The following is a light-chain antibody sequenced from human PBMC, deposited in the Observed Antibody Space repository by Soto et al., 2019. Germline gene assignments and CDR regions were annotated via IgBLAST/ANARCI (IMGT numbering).Light chain of an antibody. V-gene: IGLV2-14*01. CDR1: SSDVGAYHY. Sequence: QSVLTQPASVSGSPGQSITISCTGTSSDVGAYHYVSRFRQHPDKVPKLMIYEVSNRPSGVCNRFSGSKSSNTASLTISGLRAEDEADYYCSSYRSTSNYVFGSGTKVTVL. CDR2: EVS. J-gene: IGLJ1*01. CDR3: SSYRSTSNYV.